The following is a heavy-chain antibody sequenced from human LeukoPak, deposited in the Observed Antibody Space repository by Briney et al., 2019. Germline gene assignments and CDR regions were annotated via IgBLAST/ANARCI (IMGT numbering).Heavy chain of an antibody. CDR1: GGSFSGYY. CDR3: ARLSGRDYYFDY. J-gene: IGHJ4*02. V-gene: IGHV4-34*01. D-gene: IGHD3-10*01. Sequence: SETLSLTCAVYGGSFSGYYWSWIRQPPGKGLEWIGEINHSGSTNYNPSLKSRVTISVDTSKNQFSLKLSSVTAADTAVYYCARLSGRDYYFDYWGQGTLVTVSS. CDR2: INHSGST.